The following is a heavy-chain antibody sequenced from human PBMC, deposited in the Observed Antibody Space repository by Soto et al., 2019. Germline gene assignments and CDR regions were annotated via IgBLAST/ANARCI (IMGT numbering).Heavy chain of an antibody. V-gene: IGHV4-59*08. J-gene: IGHJ6*03. D-gene: IGHD3-10*01. CDR1: GGSISSYY. CDR2: IYYSGST. CDR3: ARRGGHYYYYMDV. Sequence: PSETLSLTCTVSGGSISSYYWSWIRQPPGKGLEWIGYIYYSGSTNYNPPLKSRVTISVDTSKNQFSLKLSSVTAADTAVYYCARRGGHYYYYMDVWGKGTTVTVSS.